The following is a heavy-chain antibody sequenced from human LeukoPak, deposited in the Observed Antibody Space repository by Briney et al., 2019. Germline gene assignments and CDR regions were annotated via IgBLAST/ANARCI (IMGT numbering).Heavy chain of an antibody. V-gene: IGHV5-51*01. Sequence: PGESLKISCKGSGYSLTSYWIGWVRQMPGKGLEWMGIIYPGDSDTRYSPSFQGQVTISADKSISTAYLQWSSLKASDTAMYYCAREQGQSRITIFGVGKRTSFDIWGQGTMVTVSS. CDR3: AREQGQSRITIFGVGKRTSFDI. CDR1: GYSLTSYW. J-gene: IGHJ3*02. CDR2: IYPGDSDT. D-gene: IGHD3-3*01.